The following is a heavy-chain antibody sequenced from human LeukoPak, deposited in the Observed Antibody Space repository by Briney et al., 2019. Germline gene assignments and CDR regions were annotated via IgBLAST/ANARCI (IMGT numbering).Heavy chain of an antibody. CDR2: IIPIFGTA. CDR3: ASRSGLLNPPNAFDI. CDR1: GGTFSSYA. V-gene: IGHV1-69*05. J-gene: IGHJ3*02. Sequence: ASVKVSCKASGGTFSSYAISWVRQAPGQGLEWMGGIIPIFGTANYAQKFQGRVTITTDESTSTAYMELSSLRSEDTAVYYCASRSGLLNPPNAFDIRGQGTMVTVSS.